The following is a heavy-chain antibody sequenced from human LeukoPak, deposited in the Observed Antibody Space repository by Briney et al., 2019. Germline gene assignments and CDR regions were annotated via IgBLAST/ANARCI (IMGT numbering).Heavy chain of an antibody. V-gene: IGHV3-23*01. CDR3: ASLVGGGDPFDY. Sequence: PGGSLRLSCAASGFTFSSYAMNWVRQASGKGLEWVSAISGSGGSTYYADSVKGRFTISRDNSKNTLYLQMNSLRAEDTAVYYCASLVGGGDPFDYWGQGTLVTVSS. J-gene: IGHJ4*02. D-gene: IGHD2-21*02. CDR1: GFTFSSYA. CDR2: ISGSGGST.